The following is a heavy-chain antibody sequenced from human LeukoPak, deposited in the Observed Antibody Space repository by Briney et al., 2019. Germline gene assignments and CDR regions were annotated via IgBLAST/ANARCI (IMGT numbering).Heavy chain of an antibody. CDR1: GGTFSSYA. D-gene: IGHD3-10*01. J-gene: IGHJ6*03. CDR3: ARGEGIYYGSGSYYIYYYYYMDV. Sequence: SVKVSCKASGGTFSSYAISWVRQAPGQGLEWMGGIIPIFGTANYAQKFQGRVTITTDESTSTAYMELSSLRSEDTAVYYCARGEGIYYGSGSYYIYYYYYMDVWGKGTTVTVSS. V-gene: IGHV1-69*05. CDR2: IIPIFGTA.